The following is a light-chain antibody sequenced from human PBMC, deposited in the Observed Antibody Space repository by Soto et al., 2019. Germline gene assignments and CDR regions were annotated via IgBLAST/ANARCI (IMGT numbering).Light chain of an antibody. V-gene: IGKV1-33*01. Sequence: DIQMTQSPSSLSASVGDRVTITCQASQDISNYLNWYQQKPGKAPKLLIYDASNLETGVPSRFSGSGSGTDFTFTISSLQSEDFAVYYCQQYNNMWTFGQGTKVDIK. CDR1: QDISNY. CDR2: DAS. J-gene: IGKJ1*01. CDR3: QQYNNMWT.